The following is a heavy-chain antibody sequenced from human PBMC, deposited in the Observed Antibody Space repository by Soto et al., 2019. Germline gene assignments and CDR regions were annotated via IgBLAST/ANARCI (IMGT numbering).Heavy chain of an antibody. CDR1: GGSISSSY. D-gene: IGHD3-9*01. CDR3: ARLFPYYDILTGYQMYGFDI. CDR2: IYYSGFT. V-gene: IGHV4-59*01. J-gene: IGHJ3*02. Sequence: QVQLQESGPGLVKPSETLSLTCTVSGGSISSSYWSWIRQSPGKGLEWIGYIYYSGFTNYNPSLKSRVTISVDTSKIQFSLKLRPGTAADTAVYYCARLFPYYDILTGYQMYGFDIWGQGSTVTVSS.